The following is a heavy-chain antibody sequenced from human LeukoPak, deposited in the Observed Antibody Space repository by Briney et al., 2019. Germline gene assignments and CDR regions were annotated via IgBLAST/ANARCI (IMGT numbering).Heavy chain of an antibody. V-gene: IGHV4-39*07. Sequence: SETLSLTCTVSGGSISSSSYYWGWIRQPPGMGLEWIGSIYYSGSTYYNPSLKSRVTISVDTSKNQFSLKLSSVTAADTAVYYCARALGGYYYAKLYYFDYWGQGTLVTVSS. CDR2: IYYSGST. CDR1: GGSISSSSYY. J-gene: IGHJ4*02. CDR3: ARALGGYYYAKLYYFDY. D-gene: IGHD3-22*01.